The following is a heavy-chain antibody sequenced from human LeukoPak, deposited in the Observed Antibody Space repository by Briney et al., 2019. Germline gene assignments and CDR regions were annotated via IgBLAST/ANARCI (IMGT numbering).Heavy chain of an antibody. CDR1: GFSLSTSGVG. CDR3: AHTPTGITIFGVVGWFDP. J-gene: IGHJ5*02. V-gene: IGHV2-5*01. D-gene: IGHD3-3*01. CDR2: IYWNDDK. Sequence: KESGPTLVKPTQTLTLTCTFSGFSLSTSGVGVGWIRQPPGKALEWLALIYWNDDKRYSPSLKSRLTITKDTSKNQVVLTMTNTDPVDTATYYCAHTPTGITIFGVVGWFDPWGQGTLVTVSS.